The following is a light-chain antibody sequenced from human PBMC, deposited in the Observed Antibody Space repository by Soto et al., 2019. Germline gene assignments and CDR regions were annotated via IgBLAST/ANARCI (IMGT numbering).Light chain of an antibody. Sequence: DIQMTQSPSSLSASVGDRVTITCRASRSISSYLNWYQQKPGKAPKVLIYAASSLQSGVPSRFSGIGSGTDFTLSISSLQPEDFATYYCQQSYSGPLTFGGGTKVEIK. V-gene: IGKV1-39*01. J-gene: IGKJ4*01. CDR2: AAS. CDR1: RSISSY. CDR3: QQSYSGPLT.